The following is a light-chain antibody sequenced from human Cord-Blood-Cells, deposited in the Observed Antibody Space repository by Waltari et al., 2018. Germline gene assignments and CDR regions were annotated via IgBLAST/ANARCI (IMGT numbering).Light chain of an antibody. J-gene: IGKJ1*01. CDR1: QSVSSN. Sequence: EIVMTPSPATLSVSPGERATLSSRASQSVSSNLAWYQQKPGQAPRLLIDGASTRATGIPARFSGSGSGTEFTLTISSLQSEDFAVYDCQQYNNWWTFGQGTKVEIK. V-gene: IGKV3-15*01. CDR2: GAS. CDR3: QQYNNWWT.